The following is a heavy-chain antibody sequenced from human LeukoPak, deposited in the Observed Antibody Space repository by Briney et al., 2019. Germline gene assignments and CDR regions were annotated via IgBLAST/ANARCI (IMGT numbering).Heavy chain of an antibody. J-gene: IGHJ4*02. CDR1: GGSISSSNW. V-gene: IGHV4-4*02. Sequence: SETLSLTCAVSGGSISSSNWWSWVRQPPGKGLEWIGEIYHSGSTNYNPSLKSRVTISVDKSENQFSLKLSSVTAADTAVYYCARKYSGYDWGLDYWGQGTLVTVSS. CDR3: ARKYSGYDWGLDY. CDR2: IYHSGST. D-gene: IGHD5-12*01.